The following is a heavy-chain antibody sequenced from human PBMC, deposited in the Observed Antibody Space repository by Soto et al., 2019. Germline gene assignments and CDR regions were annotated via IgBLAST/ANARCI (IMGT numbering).Heavy chain of an antibody. CDR3: AKGDNLGPKTGYAFDP. J-gene: IGHJ5*02. CDR2: TYFRSKWYN. V-gene: IGHV6-1*01. CDR1: GDSVSSNTAS. Sequence: SQTLSLTCAISGDSVSSNTASWNWIRQSPSRGLEWLGRTYFRSKWYNDYAVSVKSRIIINPDTSNNRCSLQLNSVTPEDTAVYFCAKGDNLGPKTGYAFDPWGQGIMVTVS. D-gene: IGHD5-12*01.